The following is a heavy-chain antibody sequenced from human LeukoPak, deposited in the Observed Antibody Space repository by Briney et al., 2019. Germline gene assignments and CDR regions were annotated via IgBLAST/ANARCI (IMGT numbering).Heavy chain of an antibody. D-gene: IGHD6-13*01. Sequence: GASVKVSCKASGYTFTGYYMHWVQQAPGQGLEWMGWINPNSGGTNYAQKFQGRVTMTRDTSISTAYMELSRLRSDDTAVYYCASHVIGGAAADDCWGQGTLVTVSS. CDR2: INPNSGGT. V-gene: IGHV1-2*02. J-gene: IGHJ4*02. CDR3: ASHVIGGAAADDC. CDR1: GYTFTGYY.